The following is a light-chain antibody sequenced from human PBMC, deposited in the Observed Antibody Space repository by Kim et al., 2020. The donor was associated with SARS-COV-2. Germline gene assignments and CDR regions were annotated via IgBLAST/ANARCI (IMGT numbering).Light chain of an antibody. CDR3: QQYNSYSWT. J-gene: IGKJ1*01. CDR1: QSISSW. V-gene: IGKV1-5*03. Sequence: AAVRDRVTITCRASQSISSWLAWYQQKPGKAPKLLIYKASSLESGVPSRFSGGGSGTEFTLTISSLQPDDFATYYCQQYNSYSWTFGQGTKVEIK. CDR2: KAS.